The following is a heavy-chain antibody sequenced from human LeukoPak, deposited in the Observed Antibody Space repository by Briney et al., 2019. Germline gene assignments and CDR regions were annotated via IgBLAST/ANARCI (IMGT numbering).Heavy chain of an antibody. CDR1: GYSSTSYW. CDR3: ARWDIVVVPAAVIYYYYYMDV. J-gene: IGHJ6*03. CDR2: IYPGDSDT. V-gene: IGHV5-51*01. D-gene: IGHD2-2*01. Sequence: GESLKISCKGSGYSSTSYWIGWVRQMPGKGLEWMGIIYPGDSDTRYSPSFQGQVTISADKSISTAYLQWSSLKASDTAMYYCARWDIVVVPAAVIYYYYYMDVWGKGTTVTVSS.